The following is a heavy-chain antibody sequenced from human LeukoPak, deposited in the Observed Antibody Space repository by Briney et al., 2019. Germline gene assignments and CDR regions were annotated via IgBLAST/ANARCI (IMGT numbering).Heavy chain of an antibody. D-gene: IGHD3-22*01. Sequence: PGGSLRLSCAASGFTFSSYAMGWVRQAPGKGLEWVSVISGSGGSTYYADSVKGQFTISRDNSQNTLYLQMNSLRAEDSAVYYCAKDWAGSDRRYYFDYWGQGTLVTVSS. CDR1: GFTFSSYA. CDR3: AKDWAGSDRRYYFDY. J-gene: IGHJ4*02. CDR2: ISGSGGST. V-gene: IGHV3-23*01.